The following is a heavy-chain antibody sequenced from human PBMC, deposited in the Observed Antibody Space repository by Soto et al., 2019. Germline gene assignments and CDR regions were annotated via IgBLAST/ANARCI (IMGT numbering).Heavy chain of an antibody. D-gene: IGHD2-2*01. CDR2: IIPIFGTA. V-gene: IGHV1-69*13. CDR1: GGTFSSYA. Sequence: SVKVSCKASGGTFSSYAISWVRQAPGQGLEWMGGIIPIFGTANYAQKFQGRVTITADESTSTAYMELSSLRSEDTAVYYCARDQGCSSTSCRITHDYYYYGMDVWGQGTTVTVSS. J-gene: IGHJ6*02. CDR3: ARDQGCSSTSCRITHDYYYYGMDV.